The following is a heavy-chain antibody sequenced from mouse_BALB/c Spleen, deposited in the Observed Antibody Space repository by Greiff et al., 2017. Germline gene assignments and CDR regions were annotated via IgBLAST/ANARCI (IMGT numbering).Heavy chain of an antibody. V-gene: IGHV2-9*02. Sequence: QVQLKESGPGLVAPSQSLSITCTVSGFSLTSYGVHWVRQPPGKGLEWLGVIWAGGSTNYNSALMSRLSISKDNSKSQVFLKMNSLQTDDTAMYYCARDQAYGSSPHYYAMDYWGQGTSVTVSS. CDR2: IWAGGST. J-gene: IGHJ4*01. CDR3: ARDQAYGSSPHYYAMDY. CDR1: GFSLTSYG. D-gene: IGHD1-1*01.